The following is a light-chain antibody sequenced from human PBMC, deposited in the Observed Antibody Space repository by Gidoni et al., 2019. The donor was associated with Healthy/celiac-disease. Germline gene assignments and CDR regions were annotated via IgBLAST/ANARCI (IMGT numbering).Light chain of an antibody. Sequence: ELVFTQSPGTLSLSPGERATLSFRASQSFSSSYLAWYQQKPGQAPRHLIYGASSRATGIPDRFSGSGSGTDFTLTISRLEPEDFAVYYCQQYGSSPRTFGQGTKLEIK. V-gene: IGKV3-20*01. CDR1: QSFSSSY. CDR2: GAS. CDR3: QQYGSSPRT. J-gene: IGKJ2*01.